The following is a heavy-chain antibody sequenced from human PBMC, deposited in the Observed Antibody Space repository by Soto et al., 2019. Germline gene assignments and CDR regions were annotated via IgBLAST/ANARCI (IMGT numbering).Heavy chain of an antibody. V-gene: IGHV4-30-2*01. D-gene: IGHD2-2*01. J-gene: IGHJ5*02. CDR1: GGSISSGGYS. CDR3: PRAPAP. CDR2: IYHSGST. Sequence: SETLSLTCAVSGGSISSGGYSWSWIRQPPGKGLEWIGYIYHSGSTYYNPSLKSRVTISVDRSKNQFSLKLSSVTAADTAVYFCPRAPAPWGNETLFPVSS.